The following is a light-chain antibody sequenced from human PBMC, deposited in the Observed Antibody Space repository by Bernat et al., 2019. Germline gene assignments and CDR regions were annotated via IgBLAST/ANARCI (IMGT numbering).Light chain of an antibody. V-gene: IGLV3-1*01. Sequence: SYELTQPPSVSVSPGQTASITCSGDKLGNKYVCWYQQKPGQSPVLIIYQDTRRPSGIPERFSGSYSWNTATLTISGTQAMDEADYYCQSYDSSLSGSWVFGGGTKLTVL. CDR2: QDT. CDR1: KLGNKY. CDR3: QSYDSSLSGSWV. J-gene: IGLJ3*02.